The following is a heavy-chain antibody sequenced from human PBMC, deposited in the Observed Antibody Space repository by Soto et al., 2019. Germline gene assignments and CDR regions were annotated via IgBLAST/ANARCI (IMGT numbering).Heavy chain of an antibody. CDR2: INPSGGST. CDR3: ARVNYYGSGSYYSNWFDP. D-gene: IGHD3-10*01. J-gene: IGHJ5*02. CDR1: GYTFTSYY. V-gene: IGHV1-46*01. Sequence: ASVKVSCKASGYTFTSYYMHWVRQAPGQGLEWMGIINPSGGSTSYAQKFQGRVTITADKSTSTAYMELSSLRSEDTAVYYCARVNYYGSGSYYSNWFDPWGQGTLVTVSS.